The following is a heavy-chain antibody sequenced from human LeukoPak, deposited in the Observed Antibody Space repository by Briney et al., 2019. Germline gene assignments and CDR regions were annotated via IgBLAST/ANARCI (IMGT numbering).Heavy chain of an antibody. CDR3: AKADDGDGKGYFDL. CDR2: IYSGGRT. J-gene: IGHJ2*01. Sequence: GGSLRLSCAASGFTVSSNYMSWVRQAPGKGLEWVSVIYSGGRTYYADSVKSRLTISRDDSKNTLYVETHSRRAEDTAVYYCAKADDGDGKGYFDLWGRGTLVSVS. CDR1: GFTVSSNY. V-gene: IGHV3-53*01. D-gene: IGHD3-10*01.